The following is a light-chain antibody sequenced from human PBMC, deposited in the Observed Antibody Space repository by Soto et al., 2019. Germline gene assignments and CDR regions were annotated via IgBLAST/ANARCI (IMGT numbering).Light chain of an antibody. Sequence: IVLTQSPATLSLSPRERATPSCIASQSVSSYLAWFQQKPGQAPRLLIYDASNRATGIPARFSGSGSGTDFTLTISSLEPEDFAVYYCQQRSNWPPTFGQGTRLEIK. CDR1: QSVSSY. CDR2: DAS. J-gene: IGKJ5*01. V-gene: IGKV3-11*01. CDR3: QQRSNWPPT.